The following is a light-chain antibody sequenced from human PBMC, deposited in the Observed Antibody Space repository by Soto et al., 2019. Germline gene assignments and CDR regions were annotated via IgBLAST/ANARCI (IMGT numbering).Light chain of an antibody. CDR1: QSVSSN. V-gene: IGKV3-15*01. CDR3: QQHNNWTPWT. CDR2: GAS. Sequence: EIVMTQSPATLSVSPGERATLSCRASQSVSSNLAWYQQKPGQAPRLLMYGASTRATGIPDRFSGSGSGTESPLTISSLQSEDFAVYSCQQHNNWTPWTFGQGTKVEIK. J-gene: IGKJ1*01.